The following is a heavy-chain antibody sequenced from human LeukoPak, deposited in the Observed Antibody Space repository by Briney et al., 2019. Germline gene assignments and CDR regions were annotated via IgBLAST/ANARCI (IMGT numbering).Heavy chain of an antibody. CDR1: GGSFSGYY. Sequence: SETLSLTCAVYGGSFSGYYWSWIRQPPGKGLEWIGEINHSGSTNYNPSLKSRVTISVDTSKNQFSLKLSSVTAADTAVYYCARAGSDGSGSYVATYYFDYWGQGTLVTVSS. V-gene: IGHV4-34*01. D-gene: IGHD3-10*01. J-gene: IGHJ4*02. CDR2: INHSGST. CDR3: ARAGSDGSGSYVATYYFDY.